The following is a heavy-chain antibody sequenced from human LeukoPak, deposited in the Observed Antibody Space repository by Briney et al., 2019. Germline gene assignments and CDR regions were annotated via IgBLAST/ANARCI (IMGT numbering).Heavy chain of an antibody. J-gene: IGHJ4*02. Sequence: GGSLRLSCAASGFTFSSYAMSWVRQAPGKGLEWVSAISGSGGSTYYADSVKGRFTISRDNSKNTLYLQMNGLRAEDTAVYYCAKGAHYYDFWSGYFDYWGQGTLVTISS. D-gene: IGHD3-3*01. CDR1: GFTFSSYA. V-gene: IGHV3-23*01. CDR2: ISGSGGST. CDR3: AKGAHYYDFWSGYFDY.